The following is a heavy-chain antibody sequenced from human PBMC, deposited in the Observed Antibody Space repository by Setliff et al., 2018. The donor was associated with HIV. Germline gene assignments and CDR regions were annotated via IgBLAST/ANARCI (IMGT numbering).Heavy chain of an antibody. D-gene: IGHD3-3*01. V-gene: IGHV4-59*01. Sequence: SETLSLTCSVSGGSFSGYYWSWIRQPPGKGLEWIGYIYIYNSGSTNYNPSLTSRVTISVDTSRNQFSLELTSVTAADTAIYYCARGVNFDYWGQGTLVTVSS. CDR2: IYIYNSGST. CDR1: GGSFSGYY. J-gene: IGHJ4*02. CDR3: ARGVNFDY.